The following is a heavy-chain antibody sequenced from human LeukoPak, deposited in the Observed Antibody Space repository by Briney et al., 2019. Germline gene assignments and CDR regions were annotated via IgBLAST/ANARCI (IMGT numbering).Heavy chain of an antibody. CDR3: GRVRTGNTGSPEYFED. CDR1: GGSISSYY. CDR2: LFYSGNT. J-gene: IGHJ1*01. V-gene: IGHV4-59*01. D-gene: IGHD5-12*01. Sequence: SETLSLTCSVSGGSISSYYWGWIRQPPGKGLEWIGYLFYSGNTNSNPSLKSRVTILADTSKNQFSLRLNSVTAADTAVYFCGRVRTGNTGSPEYFEDWGQGTLVTVSS.